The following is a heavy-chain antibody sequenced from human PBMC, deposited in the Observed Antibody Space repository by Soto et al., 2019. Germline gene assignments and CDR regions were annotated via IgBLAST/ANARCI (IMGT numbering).Heavy chain of an antibody. CDR1: GGSVSGYY. CDR2: INHSGST. Sequence: PSETLSLTCAVYGGSVSGYYWSWIRQPPGKGLEWIGEINHSGSTNYNPSLKSRVTISVDTSKNHFSLILSSVTAADTAVYYCAGSIAARRPYFYYYHGMDVWGQGTTVTVSS. J-gene: IGHJ6*02. CDR3: AGSIAARRPYFYYYHGMDV. V-gene: IGHV4-34*01. D-gene: IGHD6-6*01.